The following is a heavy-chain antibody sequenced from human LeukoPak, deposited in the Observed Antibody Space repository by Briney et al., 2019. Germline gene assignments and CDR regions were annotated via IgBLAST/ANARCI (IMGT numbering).Heavy chain of an antibody. CDR3: ARGIEGMTTVTPAFDY. J-gene: IGHJ4*02. CDR1: GGTFSSYA. Sequence: SVKVSCKASGGTFSSYAVSWVRQAPGQGLEWMGGIIPIFGAANYAQKFQGRVTITADESTSTAYMELSSLRSEDTAVYYCARGIEGMTTVTPAFDYWGQGTLVTVSS. D-gene: IGHD4-17*01. V-gene: IGHV1-69*13. CDR2: IIPIFGAA.